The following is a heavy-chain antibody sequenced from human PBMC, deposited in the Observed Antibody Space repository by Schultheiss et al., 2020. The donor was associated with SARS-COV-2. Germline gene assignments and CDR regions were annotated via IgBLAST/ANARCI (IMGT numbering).Heavy chain of an antibody. Sequence: GGSLRLSCAASGFTFSSYAMHWVRQAPGKGLEWVAVISYDGSNKYYADSVKGRFTISRDNSKNTLYLQMKSLRAEDTAVYYCAREGYPDAFDIWGQGTMVTVSS. J-gene: IGHJ3*02. CDR3: AREGYPDAFDI. CDR1: GFTFSSYA. D-gene: IGHD5-18*01. V-gene: IGHV3-30*01. CDR2: ISYDGSNK.